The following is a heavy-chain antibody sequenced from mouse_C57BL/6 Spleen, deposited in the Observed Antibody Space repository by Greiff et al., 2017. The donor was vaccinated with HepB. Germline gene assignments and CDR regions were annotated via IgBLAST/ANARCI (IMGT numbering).Heavy chain of an antibody. J-gene: IGHJ3*01. CDR3: ARDGYYGSSWFAY. Sequence: VQLQQSGPELVKPGASVKMSCKASGYTFTDYNMHWVKQSHGKSLEWIGYINPNNGGTSYNQKFKGKATLTVNKSYSTAYMELRSLTSEDSAVYYGARDGYYGSSWFAYWGQGTLVTVSA. CDR1: GYTFTDYN. V-gene: IGHV1-22*01. D-gene: IGHD1-1*01. CDR2: INPNNGGT.